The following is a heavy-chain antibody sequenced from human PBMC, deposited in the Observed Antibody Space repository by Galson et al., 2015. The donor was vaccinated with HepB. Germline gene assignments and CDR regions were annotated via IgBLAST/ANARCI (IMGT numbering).Heavy chain of an antibody. CDR1: GFSLNTAEVG. Sequence: PALVKPTQTLTLTCTFSGFSLNTAEVGVGWIRQPPGKALEWLALIFWNDDKRYSPSLKSRLTITKDTSKNQVVLTMTNMDPVDTATYYCAHRLTGSLFDSWGQGTLVTVSS. CDR2: IFWNDDK. CDR3: AHRLTGSLFDS. V-gene: IGHV2-5*01. J-gene: IGHJ4*02.